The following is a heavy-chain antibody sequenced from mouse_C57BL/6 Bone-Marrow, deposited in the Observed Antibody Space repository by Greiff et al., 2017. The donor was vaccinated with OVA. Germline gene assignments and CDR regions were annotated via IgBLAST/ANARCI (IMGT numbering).Heavy chain of an antibody. CDR2: IDPEDGET. CDR3: ASYYYGSDYAMDY. D-gene: IGHD1-1*01. J-gene: IGHJ4*01. V-gene: IGHV14-2*01. CDR1: GFNIKDYY. Sequence: EVQLQQSGAELVKPGASVKLSCTASGFNIKDYYMHWVKQRTEQGLEWIGRIDPEDGETKYAPKFPGKATITADTSSNTAYLQLSSLTSEDTAVYYCASYYYGSDYAMDYWGQGTSVTVSS.